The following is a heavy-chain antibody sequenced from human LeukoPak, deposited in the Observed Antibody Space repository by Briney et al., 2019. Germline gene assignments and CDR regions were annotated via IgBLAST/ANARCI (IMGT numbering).Heavy chain of an antibody. V-gene: IGHV1-2*02. D-gene: IGHD5-18*01. Sequence: ASVTVSCKASGYTFTVYYMHWVRQAPAQGLEWMGLINPNSGGTNYAQKFQGRVTMTRDTSISTSYMELSRLRSDDTAVYCCARVPRRGYSYGWSYWGQGTLVTVSS. J-gene: IGHJ4*02. CDR3: ARVPRRGYSYGWSY. CDR1: GYTFTVYY. CDR2: INPNSGGT.